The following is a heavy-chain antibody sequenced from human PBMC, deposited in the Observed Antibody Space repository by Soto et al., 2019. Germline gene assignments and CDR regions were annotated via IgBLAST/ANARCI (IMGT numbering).Heavy chain of an antibody. CDR3: AKEGTMIVVVTTPHYYYGMDV. CDR1: GFTFSSYA. D-gene: IGHD3-22*01. J-gene: IGHJ6*02. V-gene: IGHV3-23*01. Sequence: GGSLRLSCAASGFTFSSYAMSWVRQAPGKGLEWVSAISGSGGSTYYADSVKGRFTITRDNSKNKLYRQMNSLRPEDTAVYYCAKEGTMIVVVTTPHYYYGMDVWGQGTTVTVSS. CDR2: ISGSGGST.